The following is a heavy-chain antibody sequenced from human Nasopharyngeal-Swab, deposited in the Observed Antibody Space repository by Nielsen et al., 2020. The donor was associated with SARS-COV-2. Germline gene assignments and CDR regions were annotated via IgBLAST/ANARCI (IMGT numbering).Heavy chain of an antibody. V-gene: IGHV1-24*01. CDR1: GYTLTELS. CDR2: FDPEDGET. J-gene: IGHJ6*02. Sequence: SVKVSCKVSGYTLTELSMHWVRHATGKGLEWMGGFDPEDGETIYAQKFQGRVTMTEDTSTDTAYMELSSLRSEETAVYYCATRGHCSGGSCYSLYYYYGMDVWGQGTTVTVSS. D-gene: IGHD2-15*01. CDR3: ATRGHCSGGSCYSLYYYYGMDV.